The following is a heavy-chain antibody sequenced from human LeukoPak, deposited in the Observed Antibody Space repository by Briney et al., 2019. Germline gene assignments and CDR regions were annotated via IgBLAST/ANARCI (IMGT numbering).Heavy chain of an antibody. D-gene: IGHD1-26*01. CDR3: ARGRVVGASAPYFDY. J-gene: IGHJ4*02. CDR2: LYYSGST. CDR1: GGSISNSSYY. Sequence: SETLSLTCTVSGGSISNSSYYWGWIRQPPGKGLDWIGSLYYSGSTYYNSSLKSRLIISVDTSKNQFSLKLRSVTAADTAVYYCARGRVVGASAPYFDYWGQGTLVTVSS. V-gene: IGHV4-39*07.